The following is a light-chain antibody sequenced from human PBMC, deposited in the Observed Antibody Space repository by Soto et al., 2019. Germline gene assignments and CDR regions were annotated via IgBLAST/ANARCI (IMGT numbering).Light chain of an antibody. CDR3: QHYVERSPIT. CDR1: QSVSSR. J-gene: IGKJ5*01. CDR2: GAS. Sequence: EIVLTDSPGNLASSQGERAILSCRQSQSVSSRLAWYQQKPGQAPRLLISGASSRATGIPDRFSGSGSGTDFTLTISRLEPEDFALYYCQHYVERSPITFGQGTRLEIK. V-gene: IGKV3-20*01.